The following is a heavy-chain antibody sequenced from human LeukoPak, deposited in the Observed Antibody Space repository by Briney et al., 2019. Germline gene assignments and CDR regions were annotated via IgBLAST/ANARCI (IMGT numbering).Heavy chain of an antibody. CDR3: TRYCSGGSCYGAFDI. J-gene: IGHJ3*02. V-gene: IGHV3-49*03. D-gene: IGHD2-15*01. CDR1: GFTFRDYA. Sequence: PGGSLRLSCTASGFTFRDYAMSWFRQAPGNGLEWVGFIRSKAYGGTTEYAASVKGRFTISRDDSKSIAYLQMNSLKTEDTAVYYCTRYCSGGSCYGAFDIWGQGTMVTVSS. CDR2: IRSKAYGGTT.